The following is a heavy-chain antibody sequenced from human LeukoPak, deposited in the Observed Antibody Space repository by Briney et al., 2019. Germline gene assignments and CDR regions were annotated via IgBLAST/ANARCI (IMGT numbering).Heavy chain of an antibody. CDR1: GFTFSSHG. D-gene: IGHD5-18*01. CDR2: ISYDGSNK. V-gene: IGHV3-30*18. CDR3: AKRRTVDTAMVTHYYGMDV. Sequence: GGSLRLSCAASGFTFSSHGMHWVRQAPGKGLEWVAVISYDGSNKFYSDSVKGRFTISRDNSNNTLYLQMNTLRAEDTAVYYCAKRRTVDTAMVTHYYGMDVWGQGTTVTVSS. J-gene: IGHJ6*02.